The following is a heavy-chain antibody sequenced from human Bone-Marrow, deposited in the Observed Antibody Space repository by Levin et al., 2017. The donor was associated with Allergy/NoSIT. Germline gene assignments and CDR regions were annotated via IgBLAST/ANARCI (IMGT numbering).Heavy chain of an antibody. J-gene: IGHJ4*02. Sequence: GESLKISCAASGFTFSNAWMSWVRQAPGKGLEWVGRIKSKSDGGTAENAAPVKGRFTISRDESKNTLYLQMSSLKTEDTAMYYCTTLAYGAAKDWGQGTLVTVSS. CDR2: IKSKSDGGTA. V-gene: IGHV3-15*01. CDR1: GFTFSNAW. CDR3: TTLAYGAAKD. D-gene: IGHD6-13*01.